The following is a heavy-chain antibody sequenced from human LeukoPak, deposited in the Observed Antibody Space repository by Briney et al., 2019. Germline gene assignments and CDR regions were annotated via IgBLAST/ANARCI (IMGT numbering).Heavy chain of an antibody. V-gene: IGHV3-30*03. Sequence: GRSLRLSCAASGFTFSSYGMHWVRQAPGKGLEWVAVISYDGSNKYYADSVKGRFTISRDNSKNTLYLQMNSLRAEDTAVYYCAREAPDDYGREVVTTDYYYGMDVWGQGTTVTVSS. CDR1: GFTFSSYG. CDR2: ISYDGSNK. D-gene: IGHD2-21*02. CDR3: AREAPDDYGREVVTTDYYYGMDV. J-gene: IGHJ6*02.